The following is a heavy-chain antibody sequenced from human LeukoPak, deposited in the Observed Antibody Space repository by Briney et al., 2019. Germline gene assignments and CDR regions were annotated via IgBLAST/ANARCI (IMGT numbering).Heavy chain of an antibody. J-gene: IGHJ4*02. CDR3: AFRYMAYFDY. CDR2: INAGNGNT. D-gene: IGHD3-9*01. V-gene: IGHV1-3*01. Sequence: VASVKVSCKAAGYTFTSYGISWVRQAPGQGLEWMGWINAGNGNTKYSQKFQGRVTITRDTSASTAYMELSSLRSEDTAVYYCAFRYMAYFDYWGQGTLVTVSS. CDR1: GYTFTSYG.